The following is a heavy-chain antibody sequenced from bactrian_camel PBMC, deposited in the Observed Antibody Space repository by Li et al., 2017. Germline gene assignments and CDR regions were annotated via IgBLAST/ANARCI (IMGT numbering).Heavy chain of an antibody. CDR3: APGLCSLADVPYYARGAKVY. CDR2: IATGSGNT. V-gene: IGHV3S40*01. CDR1: GITYSSGC. J-gene: IGHJ4*01. D-gene: IGHD2*01. Sequence: DVQLVESGGGSVQAGGSLKLACQFSGITYSSGCMGWFRQAPGKDREDREGVARIATGSGNTYYADSVKGRFTISKDNATNALYLQMNSLKPEDTAMYYCAPGLCSLADVPYYARGAKVYWGLYTQVTVS.